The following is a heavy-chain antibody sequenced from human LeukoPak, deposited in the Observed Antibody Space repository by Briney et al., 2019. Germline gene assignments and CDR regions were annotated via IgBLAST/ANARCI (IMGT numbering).Heavy chain of an antibody. CDR3: AKGSGSGTYVDY. Sequence: GGSLRLSCVASGFTFSNYDMSWVRQAPGKGLEWVSTISGSGAYTHYADSAKGRFTISRDNSKNTLYVQMNSLRAEDTAVYYCAKGSGSGTYVDYWGQGTLVTVSS. CDR2: ISGSGAYT. J-gene: IGHJ4*02. CDR1: GFTFSNYD. D-gene: IGHD3-10*01. V-gene: IGHV3-23*01.